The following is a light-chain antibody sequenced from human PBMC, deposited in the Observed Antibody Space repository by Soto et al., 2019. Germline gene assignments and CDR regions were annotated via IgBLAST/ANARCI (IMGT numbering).Light chain of an antibody. CDR3: QQYNSYSQT. J-gene: IGKJ1*01. CDR1: QSISTW. Sequence: DIEMTQSPSTRSASVGDRVTITCRASQSISTWLAWYQQKPGKAPKLLIYDASTLESGVPSRFSGSGSGTEFTLTISSLQPDDFATYYCQQYNSYSQTFGQGTKVDNK. CDR2: DAS. V-gene: IGKV1-5*01.